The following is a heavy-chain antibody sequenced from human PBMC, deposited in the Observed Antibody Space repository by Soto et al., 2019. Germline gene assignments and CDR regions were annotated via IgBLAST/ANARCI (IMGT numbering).Heavy chain of an antibody. V-gene: IGHV3-23*01. Sequence: GGSLRLSWAASGFTFSDYYRSWIRQAPGKGLEWVSSISGSGGSTYYADSVKGRFTISRDNSKNTLYLQMNSLRAEDTAVYYCAKDMYSSGWYKFDYWGQGTLVTVSS. J-gene: IGHJ4*02. CDR3: AKDMYSSGWYKFDY. CDR2: ISGSGGST. D-gene: IGHD6-19*01. CDR1: GFTFSDYY.